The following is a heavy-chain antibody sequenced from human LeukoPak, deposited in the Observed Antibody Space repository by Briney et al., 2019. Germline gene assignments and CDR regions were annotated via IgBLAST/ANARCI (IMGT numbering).Heavy chain of an antibody. Sequence: PSETLSLTCAVYGGSFSGHYWTWIRQPPGMGLEWIGEINHSGSTTYNPSLNTRVTISVDTSKDQISLKLSSVTAADTAVYYCARPRYGSGSLDSWGQGTLVTVSS. CDR2: INHSGST. CDR1: GGSFSGHY. CDR3: ARPRYGSGSLDS. J-gene: IGHJ4*02. V-gene: IGHV4-34*01. D-gene: IGHD3-10*01.